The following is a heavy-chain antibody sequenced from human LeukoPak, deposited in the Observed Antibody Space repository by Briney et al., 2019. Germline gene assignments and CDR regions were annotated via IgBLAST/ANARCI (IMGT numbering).Heavy chain of an antibody. CDR2: INAGNGNT. J-gene: IGHJ6*03. Sequence: ASVKVSCKASGYTFTSYAMHWVRQAPGQRLEWMGWINAGNGNTKYSQEFQGRVTITRDTSASTAYMELSSLRSEDMAVYYCARDSGPYGSGSYYNYYYYMDVWGKGTTVTVSS. CDR1: GYTFTSYA. CDR3: ARDSGPYGSGSYYNYYYYMDV. V-gene: IGHV1-3*03. D-gene: IGHD3-10*01.